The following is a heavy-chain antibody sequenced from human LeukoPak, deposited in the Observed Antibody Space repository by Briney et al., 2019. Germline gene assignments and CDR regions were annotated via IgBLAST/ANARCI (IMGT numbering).Heavy chain of an antibody. V-gene: IGHV1-2*02. CDR3: ARDRDYYDSSGYYYFRPTLRPPLDY. J-gene: IGHJ4*02. CDR1: GYTFNGYY. D-gene: IGHD3-22*01. CDR2: INPNSGGT. Sequence: ASVKVSCKGSGYTFNGYYMHWVRQAPGQGLEWMGWINPNSGGTNYAQKLQGRVTMTTDTSTSTAYMELRSLRSDDTAVYYCARDRDYYDSSGYYYFRPTLRPPLDYWGQGTLVTVSS.